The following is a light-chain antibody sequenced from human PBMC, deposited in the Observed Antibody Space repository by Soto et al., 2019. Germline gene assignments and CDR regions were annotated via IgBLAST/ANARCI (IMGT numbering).Light chain of an antibody. CDR2: EVS. Sequence: QSVLTQPASVSGSPGQSITMSCTGTSSDVGGYNYVSWYQQYPGKAPKLMIYEVSNRPSGVSNRFSGSKSGNTASPTISGLQAEDEADYYCSSYTSSSTYVFGTGTKVIVL. V-gene: IGLV2-14*01. J-gene: IGLJ1*01. CDR1: SSDVGGYNY. CDR3: SSYTSSSTYV.